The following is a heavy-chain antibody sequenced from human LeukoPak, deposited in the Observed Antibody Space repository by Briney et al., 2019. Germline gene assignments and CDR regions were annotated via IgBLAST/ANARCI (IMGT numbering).Heavy chain of an antibody. CDR2: IYYSGST. CDR3: ARDRVVPAARGYYYYYYYMDV. V-gene: IGHV4-38-2*02. Sequence: PSETLSLTCTVSGYSISSGYYWGWIRQPPGKGLEWIGYIYYSGSTNYNPSLKSRVTISVDTSKNQFSLKLSSVTAADTAVYYCARDRVVPAARGYYYYYYYMDVWGKGTTVTVSS. CDR1: GYSISSGYY. D-gene: IGHD2-2*01. J-gene: IGHJ6*03.